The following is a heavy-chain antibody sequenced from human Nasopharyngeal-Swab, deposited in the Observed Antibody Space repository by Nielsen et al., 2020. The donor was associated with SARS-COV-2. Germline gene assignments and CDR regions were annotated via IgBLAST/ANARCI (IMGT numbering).Heavy chain of an antibody. D-gene: IGHD6-19*01. J-gene: IGHJ5*02. CDR1: GFTFDNYE. CDR3: ARASRGWS. Sequence: GGSLRLSCAASGFTFDNYEMNWVRQAPGKGLEWVSYISTSGATIHYADSVRGRFTISRDNAKKSLHLQMNSLRAEYTAVYYCARASRGWSWGQGTPVTVSS. CDR2: ISTSGATI. V-gene: IGHV3-48*03.